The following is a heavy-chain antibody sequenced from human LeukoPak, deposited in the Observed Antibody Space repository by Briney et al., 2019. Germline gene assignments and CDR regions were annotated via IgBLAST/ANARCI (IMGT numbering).Heavy chain of an antibody. CDR1: GGSISSSSYY. CDR3: ARVFGSGSQAYFYYMDV. J-gene: IGHJ6*03. CDR2: IYYSGST. D-gene: IGHD3-10*01. V-gene: IGHV4-39*07. Sequence: SETLSLTCTVSGGSISSSSYYWGWIRQPPGKGLEWIGSIYYSGSTYYNPSLKSRVTISVDTSKNQFSLKLSSVTAADTAVYYCARVFGSGSQAYFYYMDVWGKGTTVTISS.